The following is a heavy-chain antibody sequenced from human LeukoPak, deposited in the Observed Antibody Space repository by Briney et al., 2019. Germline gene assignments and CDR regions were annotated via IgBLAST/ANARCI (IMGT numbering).Heavy chain of an antibody. CDR3: ASFTYYDFWSGYYPFDY. CDR1: GYSISSDYY. D-gene: IGHD3-3*01. V-gene: IGHV4-38-2*01. J-gene: IGHJ4*02. CDR2: IYHSGST. Sequence: SETLSLTCAVSGYSISSDYYWGWIRQPPGKGLEWIGSIYHSGSTYYNPSLKSRVTISVDTSKNQFSLKLSSVTAADTAVYYCASFTYYDFWSGYYPFDYWGQGTLVTVSS.